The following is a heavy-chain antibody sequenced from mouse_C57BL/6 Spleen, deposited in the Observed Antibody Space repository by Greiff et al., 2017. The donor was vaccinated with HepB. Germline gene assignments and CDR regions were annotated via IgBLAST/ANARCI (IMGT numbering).Heavy chain of an antibody. CDR2: IDPSDSYT. CDR1: GYTFTSYW. CDR3: ARLTGKGDY. V-gene: IGHV1-69*01. Sequence: QVQLQQSGAELVMPGASVKLSCKASGYTFTSYWMHWVKQRPGQGLEWIGEIDPSDSYTNYNQKFKGKSTLTVDKSSSTAYMQLSSLTSEDSAVYYCARLTGKGDYWGQGTTLTVSS. D-gene: IGHD4-1*01. J-gene: IGHJ2*01.